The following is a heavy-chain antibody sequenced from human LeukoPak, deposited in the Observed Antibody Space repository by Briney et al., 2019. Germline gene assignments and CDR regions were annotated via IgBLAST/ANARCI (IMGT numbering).Heavy chain of an antibody. CDR3: ARGIISGWSDYFDY. D-gene: IGHD6-19*01. Sequence: SETLSLTCTVSGGSISSYYWSWIRQPPGKGLGWIGYIYYSGSTNYNPSLKGRVTISVDTSKNQFSLKLSSVTAADTAVYYCARGIISGWSDYFDYWGQGTLVTVSS. CDR1: GGSISSYY. V-gene: IGHV4-59*01. CDR2: IYYSGST. J-gene: IGHJ4*02.